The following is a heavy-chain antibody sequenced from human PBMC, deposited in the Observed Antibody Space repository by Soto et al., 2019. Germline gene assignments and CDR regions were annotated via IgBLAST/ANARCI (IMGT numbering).Heavy chain of an antibody. Sequence: QVQLVQSGAEVKKPGASVKVSCKASGYTFTSYGISWVRQAPGQGLEWMGWISAYNGNTNYAQKLQGRVTMTTDTPTSAAYMEQRSRSSDDTAGYYCARERGLVPAADPPPFEPWGQGTLVTVSS. CDR3: ARERGLVPAADPPPFEP. V-gene: IGHV1-18*01. J-gene: IGHJ5*02. D-gene: IGHD2-2*01. CDR1: GYTFTSYG. CDR2: ISAYNGNT.